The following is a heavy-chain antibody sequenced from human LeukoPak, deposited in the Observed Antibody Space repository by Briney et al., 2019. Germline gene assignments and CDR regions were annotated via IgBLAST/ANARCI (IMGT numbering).Heavy chain of an antibody. V-gene: IGHV3-23*01. D-gene: IGHD3-10*01. CDR3: AKVTVVLLWFGELPS. Sequence: PGGSLSLSCAASGFTFSSYAMSWVRQARGKGLEWVSAISGSGGSTYYADSVKGRFTISRDNSKNTLYLQMNSLRAEDTAVYYCAKVTVVLLWFGELPSWGQGTLVTVSS. CDR2: ISGSGGST. J-gene: IGHJ4*02. CDR1: GFTFSSYA.